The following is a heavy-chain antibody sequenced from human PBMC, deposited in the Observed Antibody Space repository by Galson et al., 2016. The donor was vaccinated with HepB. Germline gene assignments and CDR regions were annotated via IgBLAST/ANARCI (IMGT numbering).Heavy chain of an antibody. CDR2: IYYSGAA. D-gene: IGHD6-25*01. V-gene: IGHV4-31*03. CDR3: ARVIPAGIGAPEIECNWLDP. CDR1: GDSIGSDRYY. Sequence: QTLSLTCSVSGDSIGSDRYYWTWIRQHPGKGLEWLGYIYYSGAAYYNPSLRSRASISLDTSKNEFSLKINSVTAADTAVYYCARVIPAGIGAPEIECNWLDPWGQGTLVTVSS. J-gene: IGHJ5*02.